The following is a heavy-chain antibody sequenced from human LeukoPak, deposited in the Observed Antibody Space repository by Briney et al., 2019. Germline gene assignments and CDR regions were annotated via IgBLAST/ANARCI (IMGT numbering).Heavy chain of an antibody. CDR3: ATGVYCPTTTCPGYGNHYYFMDV. Sequence: ASVKVSCKVSGFTLSEVSIHWVRQAPGKGLEWVGGFDPKDGAAVYAERFRDRVILTDDRSSNTAYMDLNRLGADDTAVYYCATGVYCPTTTCPGYGNHYYFMDVWGEGTTVTV. CDR1: GFTLSEVS. V-gene: IGHV1-24*01. D-gene: IGHD2-2*01. CDR2: FDPKDGAA. J-gene: IGHJ6*03.